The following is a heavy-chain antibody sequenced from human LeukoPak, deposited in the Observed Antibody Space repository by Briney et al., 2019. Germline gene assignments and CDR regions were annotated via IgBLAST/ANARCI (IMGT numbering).Heavy chain of an antibody. CDR1: GFTFSSYA. CDR3: ARVYGYNYDY. J-gene: IGHJ4*02. CDR2: ISGHGDST. Sequence: PGGSLRLSCAASGFTFSSYAFHWVRQAPGKGLEYVSAISGHGDSTYYANSVKGRFTISRDNSKNTLYLQMGTLRPEDMAVYYCARVYGYNYDYCGQGTLVTVSS. D-gene: IGHD5-24*01. V-gene: IGHV3-64*01.